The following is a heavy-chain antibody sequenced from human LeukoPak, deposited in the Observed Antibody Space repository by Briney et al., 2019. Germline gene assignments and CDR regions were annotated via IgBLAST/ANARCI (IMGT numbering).Heavy chain of an antibody. CDR2: INWNGGST. Sequence: GSLRLSCALSGFTLDDYGISCVRPAPRKGGGWGSGINWNGGSTVYADSDKGRFTISRDNAKASLYLQMHSLGAEDTALYSCARDWSSSWPFDHWGQGTLVTVSS. V-gene: IGHV3-20*04. CDR3: ARDWSSSWPFDH. D-gene: IGHD6-13*01. CDR1: GFTLDDYG. J-gene: IGHJ4*02.